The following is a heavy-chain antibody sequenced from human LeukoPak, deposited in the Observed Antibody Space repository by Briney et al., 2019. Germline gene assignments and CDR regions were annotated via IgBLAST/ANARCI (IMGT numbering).Heavy chain of an antibody. CDR3: ARGGVGAPTAIFDY. V-gene: IGHV1-69*05. J-gene: IGHJ4*02. CDR1: GGTFSSYA. D-gene: IGHD1-26*01. Sequence: SVKVSCKASGGTFSSYAISWVRQAPGQGLEWMGGIIPIFGTANYAQKFQGRVTITTDESTSTAYMELSSLRSEDTAVYYCARGGVGAPTAIFDYWGQGTLATVSS. CDR2: IIPIFGTA.